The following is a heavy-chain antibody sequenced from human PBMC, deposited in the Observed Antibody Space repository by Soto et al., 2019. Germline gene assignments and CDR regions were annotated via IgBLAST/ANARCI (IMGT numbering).Heavy chain of an antibody. CDR2: ISYDGSNK. CDR3: AKDEVMFWQLLDY. J-gene: IGHJ4*02. CDR1: GFTFSSYG. V-gene: IGHV3-30*18. Sequence: QVQLVESGGGVVQPGRSLRLSCAASGFTFSSYGMHWVRQAPGKGLEWVAVISYDGSNKYYADSVKGRFTISRDNSKNTLYLQRNSLRAEDTAVYYCAKDEVMFWQLLDYWGQGTLVTVSS. D-gene: IGHD3-10*02.